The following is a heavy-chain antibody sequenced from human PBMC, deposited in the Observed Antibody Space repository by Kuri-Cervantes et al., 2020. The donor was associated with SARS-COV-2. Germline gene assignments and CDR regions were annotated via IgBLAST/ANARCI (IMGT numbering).Heavy chain of an antibody. D-gene: IGHD3-9*01. CDR1: RFRFSSYD. V-gene: IGHV3-23*01. J-gene: IGHJ5*02. Sequence: GESLKISCAASRFRFSSYDMAWVRQAPGKGLEWVSGISGSGGTTYYADSVKGRFTISRDNSKNTLYLQVNSVRAEDTAVYYCAKDTLLLTPRGHNLFDPWGQGTLVTVSS. CDR2: ISGSGGTT. CDR3: AKDTLLLTPRGHNLFDP.